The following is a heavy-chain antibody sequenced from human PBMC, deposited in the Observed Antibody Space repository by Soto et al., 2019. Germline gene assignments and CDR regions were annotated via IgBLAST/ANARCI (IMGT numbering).Heavy chain of an antibody. Sequence: EVQLLESGGGLVQPGGSLRLSCAASGFTFGSYAMSWVRQAPGKGLEWVSAISGSGGSTYYSDSVKGRFTISRDNSKNTLYLQMISLRAEDTAVYYCAKGSIVVVPAASLYFDYWGQGPLVSVSS. J-gene: IGHJ4*02. CDR2: ISGSGGST. D-gene: IGHD2-2*01. CDR1: GFTFGSYA. V-gene: IGHV3-23*01. CDR3: AKGSIVVVPAASLYFDY.